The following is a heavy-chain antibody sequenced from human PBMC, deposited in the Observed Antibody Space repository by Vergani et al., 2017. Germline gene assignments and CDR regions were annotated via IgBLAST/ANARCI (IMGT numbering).Heavy chain of an antibody. D-gene: IGHD3-10*01. J-gene: IGHJ5*01. Sequence: QVQLPESGPGLVKPSETLSLTCTVSGGSISSYYWSWIRQPPGKGLEWIGYIYYSGSTNYNPSLKSRVTISVDTSKNQFSLKLSSVTAADTAVYYCARESGNWPDSWGQGTLVTVSS. CDR3: ARESGNWPDS. V-gene: IGHV4-59*01. CDR1: GGSISSYY. CDR2: IYYSGST.